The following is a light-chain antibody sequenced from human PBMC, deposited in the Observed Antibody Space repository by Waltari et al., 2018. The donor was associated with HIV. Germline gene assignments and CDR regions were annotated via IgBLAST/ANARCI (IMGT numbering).Light chain of an antibody. CDR2: DNN. CDR3: GTKDDNIILGL. J-gene: IGLJ1*01. Sequence: QPVLTQPPSVSASPGQNVTVSCSGSGSPIGNHYVSWYQQFPGKDPRLLFYDNNRRASGTPGRFSASKSGPTATLDITGLQIGDEADYYCGTKDDNIILGLFGTGTWVTVL. V-gene: IGLV1-51*01. CDR1: GSPIGNHY.